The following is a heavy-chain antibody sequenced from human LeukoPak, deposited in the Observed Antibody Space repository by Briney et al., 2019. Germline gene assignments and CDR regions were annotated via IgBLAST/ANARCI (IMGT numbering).Heavy chain of an antibody. CDR3: ARGVYIAATQYGY. Sequence: SETLSLTCTVSGGSISSYYWNWIRQPPGKGLEWIGYIYYSGTTNYNPSLKSRVTISVDTSKNQFSLKLSSVTAADTAVYYCARGVYIAATQYGYWGQGTLVTVSS. J-gene: IGHJ4*02. CDR2: IYYSGTT. V-gene: IGHV4-59*01. D-gene: IGHD6-13*01. CDR1: GGSISSYY.